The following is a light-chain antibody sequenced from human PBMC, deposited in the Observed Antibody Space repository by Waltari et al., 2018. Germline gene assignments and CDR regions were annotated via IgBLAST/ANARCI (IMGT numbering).Light chain of an antibody. V-gene: IGKV1-39*01. CDR3: QQSYSTPWT. J-gene: IGKJ1*01. CDR1: QSIGGN. Sequence: DIEMTQSPSYLSASVGDRVTITCRASQSIGGNLNWYQQTPGRAPKVLIYAASSVQSGVPSRFSGRGSGTDFTLTISSLQPEDFATYYCQQSYSTPWTFGQGTKVEIK. CDR2: AAS.